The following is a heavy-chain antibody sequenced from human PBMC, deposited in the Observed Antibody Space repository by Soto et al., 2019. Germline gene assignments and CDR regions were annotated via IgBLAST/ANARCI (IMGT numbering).Heavy chain of an antibody. J-gene: IGHJ5*02. CDR1: GYTFTGYY. V-gene: IGHV1-2*02. CDR2: INPNSGGT. Sequence: GASVKVSCKASGYTFTGYYMHWVRQAPGQGLEWMGWINPNSGGTNYAQKFQGRVTMTRDTSISTAYMELSRLRSDDTAVYYCAREGIAAADRNWLDPWGQGTLVTVSS. D-gene: IGHD6-13*01. CDR3: AREGIAAADRNWLDP.